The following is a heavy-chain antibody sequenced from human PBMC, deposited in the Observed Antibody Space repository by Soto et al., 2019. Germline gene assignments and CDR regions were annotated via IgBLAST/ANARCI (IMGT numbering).Heavy chain of an antibody. V-gene: IGHV4-39*01. D-gene: IGHD2-15*01. J-gene: IGHJ5*02. CDR3: ARPTYCSGGSCFPFCWFDP. Sequence: SETLSLTCTVSGSSISATNNYWGWIRQPPGKGLEWIGSVFYGGTTYYNPSLNSRVTISVDTSKNQFSLRLSSATAADTAVYYCARPTYCSGGSCFPFCWFDPWGQGTLVTVSS. CDR2: VFYGGTT. CDR1: GSSISATNNY.